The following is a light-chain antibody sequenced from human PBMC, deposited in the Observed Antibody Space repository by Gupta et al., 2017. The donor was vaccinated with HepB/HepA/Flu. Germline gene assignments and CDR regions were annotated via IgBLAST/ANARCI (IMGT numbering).Light chain of an antibody. V-gene: IGKV4-1*01. CDR3: QQYYSIPWT. CDR2: WAS. CDR1: QSVLYSSNNKNY. J-gene: IGKJ1*01. Sequence: DIVMTQSPDYLAVSMGERATINCKSGQSVLYSSNNKNYLAWYQQKPGQPPKLLIYWASTRESGVPDRFSGSGSGTDFTVSISSLQAEDVAVYYCQQYYSIPWTFGQRTKVEIK.